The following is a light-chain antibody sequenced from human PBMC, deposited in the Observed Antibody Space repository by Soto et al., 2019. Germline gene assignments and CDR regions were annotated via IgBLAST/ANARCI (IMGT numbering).Light chain of an antibody. J-gene: IGKJ3*01. CDR1: QSIRKF. CDR2: DTS. Sequence: EIVLTQSPATLSLSPGEGATLSCRASQSIRKFLAWYQHKPGQAPRLLIYDTSIRPTDVPARFSGSGSGTDFTLTISSLEPEDFAVYYWQQRSDGITFGPVNKVEVK. V-gene: IGKV3-11*01. CDR3: QQRSDGIT.